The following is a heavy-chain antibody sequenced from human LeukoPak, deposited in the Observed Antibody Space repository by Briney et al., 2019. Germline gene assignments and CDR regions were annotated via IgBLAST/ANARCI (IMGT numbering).Heavy chain of an antibody. Sequence: SLRLSCAASGFTFHDYAMHWVRQAPGKGLEWVSGISWNSGSIGYADSVKGRFTISRDNAKNSLYLQMNSLRAEDTALYYCAKGFDSVVVVPAAPWGQGTLVTVSS. D-gene: IGHD2-2*01. V-gene: IGHV3-9*01. CDR1: GFTFHDYA. CDR2: ISWNSGSI. J-gene: IGHJ5*02. CDR3: AKGFDSVVVVPAAP.